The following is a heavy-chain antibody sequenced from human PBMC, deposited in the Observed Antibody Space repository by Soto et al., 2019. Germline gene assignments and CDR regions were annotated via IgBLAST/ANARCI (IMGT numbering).Heavy chain of an antibody. V-gene: IGHV1-69*06. CDR3: ARGRRDQWELHPYYYYGMDV. D-gene: IGHD1-26*01. CDR2: IIPIFGTA. CDR1: GGTFSSYA. Sequence: SVKVSCKASGGTFSSYAISWVRQAPGQGLEWMGGIIPIFGTANYAQKFQGRVTITADKSTSTAYMELSSLRSEDTAVYYCARGRRDQWELHPYYYYGMDVWGQGTTVPVS. J-gene: IGHJ6*02.